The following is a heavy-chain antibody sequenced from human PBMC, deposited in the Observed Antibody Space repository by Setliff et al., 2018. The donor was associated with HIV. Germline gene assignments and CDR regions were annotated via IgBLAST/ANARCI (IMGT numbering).Heavy chain of an antibody. CDR3: ARGGQYYNFWSGYYPIGVYYYYYMDV. D-gene: IGHD3-3*01. CDR2: IKHSGST. V-gene: IGHV4-34*01. Sequence: SETLSLTCAVYGGSFSGYYWSWIRQPPGKGLAWIGEIKHSGSTNYNPALKSRVTISIDTSKNQFSRRLTSVTAAEPAVYYCARGGQYYNFWSGYYPIGVYYYYYMDVWGKGTTVTVSS. CDR1: GGSFSGYY. J-gene: IGHJ6*03.